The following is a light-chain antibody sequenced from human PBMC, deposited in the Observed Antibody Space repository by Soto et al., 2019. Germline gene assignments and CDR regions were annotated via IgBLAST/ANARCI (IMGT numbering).Light chain of an antibody. CDR1: SSDVGGYTS. CDR2: DVS. V-gene: IGLV2-14*03. J-gene: IGLJ2*01. CDR3: RSYASRNTLL. Sequence: QSVLTQPASVSGSPGQSVTISCTGTSSDVGGYTSGSWYQLPPGKAHQLMIYDVSQPPSGVDNRFCGSKGANTSFLTSCGLQDEDEGDYCCRSYASRNTLLFGGGTKLTVL.